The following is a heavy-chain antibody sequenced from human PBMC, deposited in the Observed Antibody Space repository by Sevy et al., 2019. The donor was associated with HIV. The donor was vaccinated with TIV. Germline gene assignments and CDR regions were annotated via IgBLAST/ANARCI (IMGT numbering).Heavy chain of an antibody. CDR1: GFTFSDYY. J-gene: IGHJ6*02. V-gene: IGHV3-11*01. D-gene: IGHD3-22*01. Sequence: GGSLRLSCAASGFTFSDYYMSWIRQAPGKGLEWVSYISSSGSTIYYADSVKGRFTISRDNAKNSLYLQMNSLRAEDTAVYYCARDSMRSAVVVISTPYYYYGMDVWCQGTTVTVSS. CDR2: ISSSGSTI. CDR3: ARDSMRSAVVVISTPYYYYGMDV.